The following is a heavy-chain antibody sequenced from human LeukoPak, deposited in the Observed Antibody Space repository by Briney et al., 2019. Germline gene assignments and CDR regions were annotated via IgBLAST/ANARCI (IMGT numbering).Heavy chain of an antibody. J-gene: IGHJ5*02. CDR1: GGSISSGAYY. V-gene: IGHV4-31*03. Sequence: PSETLSLTCIVSGGSISSGAYYWSWIRQHPGKGLEWIGYIYDSGSTYYNPSLKSRVTISVDTSKNLFSLRLNSVTAADTAVYYCARDRVAGWFDPWGQGTLVTVSS. CDR2: IYDSGST. D-gene: IGHD3-10*01. CDR3: ARDRVAGWFDP.